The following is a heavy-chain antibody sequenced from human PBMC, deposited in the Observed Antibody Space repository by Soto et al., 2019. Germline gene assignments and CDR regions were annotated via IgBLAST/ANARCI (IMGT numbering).Heavy chain of an antibody. Sequence: EVQLLESGGGLVQPGGYLRLTCAVYGFTLSSYAMNWVRQAPGKGLEWVSGISGSDDSTRYADSAKGRFTISRDNYKNTLYLQMTSLRVEDTAVYYSAKGKPGVILAVPLDCWGQGSLVTVSS. CDR3: AKGKPGVILAVPLDC. CDR2: ISGSDDST. V-gene: IGHV3-23*01. J-gene: IGHJ4*02. CDR1: GFTLSSYA. D-gene: IGHD2-2*01.